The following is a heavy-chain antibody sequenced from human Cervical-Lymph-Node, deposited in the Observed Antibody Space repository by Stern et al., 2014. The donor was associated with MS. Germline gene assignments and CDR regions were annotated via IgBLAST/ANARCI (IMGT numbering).Heavy chain of an antibody. CDR1: GGSMNYYY. D-gene: IGHD2-21*02. Sequence: QLVQSGPGLVKPSETLSLTCSVSGGSMNYYYWSWVRQPPGKGLEWIGYISYSGSTGYNPTLKSRVTISVDTSKKHFSLNLNSVTAADTAVYYCARVVVVSATFDFWGQGTLVTVSS. CDR3: ARVVVVSATFDF. CDR2: ISYSGST. V-gene: IGHV4-59*01. J-gene: IGHJ4*02.